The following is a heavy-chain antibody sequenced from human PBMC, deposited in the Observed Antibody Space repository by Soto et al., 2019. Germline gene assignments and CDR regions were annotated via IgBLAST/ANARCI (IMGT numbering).Heavy chain of an antibody. V-gene: IGHV3-73*01. Sequence: GGSLRLSCAASGLTFSGAAMHWVRQASGKGLEWVGRIRSKANSYATTYAASVKGRFTISRDDSNNTAYLQMNSLKTEDTAVYYCTRHADLGYCSSTSCYDFDYWGQGTLVTVSS. CDR3: TRHADLGYCSSTSCYDFDY. D-gene: IGHD2-2*01. CDR2: IRSKANSYAT. J-gene: IGHJ4*02. CDR1: GLTFSGAA.